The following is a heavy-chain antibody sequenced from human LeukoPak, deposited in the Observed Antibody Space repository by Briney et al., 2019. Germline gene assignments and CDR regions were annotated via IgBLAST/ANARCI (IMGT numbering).Heavy chain of an antibody. D-gene: IGHD3-9*01. CDR2: INHSGST. CDR3: ARGTPLYDILTGLRGYYYYYYGMDV. Sequence: PSETLSLTCAVYGGSFSGYYWSWIRQPPGKGLEWIGEINHSGSTNYNSSLKSRVTISVDTSKNQFSLKLSSVTAADTAVYYCARGTPLYDILTGLRGYYYYYYGMDVWGQGTTVTVSS. V-gene: IGHV4-34*01. CDR1: GGSFSGYY. J-gene: IGHJ6*02.